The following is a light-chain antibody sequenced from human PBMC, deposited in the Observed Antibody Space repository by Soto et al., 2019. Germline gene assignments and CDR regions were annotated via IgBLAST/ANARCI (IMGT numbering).Light chain of an antibody. J-gene: IGKJ1*01. CDR1: QTISTW. CDR3: QQYNNYFWT. Sequence: DIQMTQSPSTQSASVGDRVTTTCRASQTISTWLAWYQQKPERAPKLLIYKASSLQSGVPSRFSGSGSGTEFTLTISSLQPDDFATYYCQQYNNYFWTFGQGTKVDI. V-gene: IGKV1-5*03. CDR2: KAS.